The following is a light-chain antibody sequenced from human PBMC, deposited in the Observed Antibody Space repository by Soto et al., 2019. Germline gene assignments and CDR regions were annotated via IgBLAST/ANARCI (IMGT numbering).Light chain of an antibody. CDR3: SSNAGSNDLRV. CDR1: SSDLGGYNY. Sequence: QSALTQPPCASGSPGQSVTISCTGTSSDLGGYNYVSWYQQHPGKAPKLMIYEVSKRPSGVPDRFSGSKSGNTASLTVSGLQTEDEADYYCSSNAGSNDLRVFGGGTKLTVL. CDR2: EVS. V-gene: IGLV2-8*01. J-gene: IGLJ3*02.